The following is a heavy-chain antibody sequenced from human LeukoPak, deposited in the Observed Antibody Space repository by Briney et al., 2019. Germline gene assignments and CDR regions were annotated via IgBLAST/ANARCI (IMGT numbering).Heavy chain of an antibody. J-gene: IGHJ4*02. CDR3: ARWVAAAGATALDY. CDR2: IYYSGST. CDR1: GYSISSGYY. V-gene: IGHV4-61*01. D-gene: IGHD6-13*01. Sequence: SETLSLTCTVSGYSISSGYYWGWIRQPPGKGLEWIGYIYYSGSTNYNPSLKSRVTISVDTSKNQFSLKLSSVTAADTAVYYCARWVAAAGATALDYWGQGTLVTVSS.